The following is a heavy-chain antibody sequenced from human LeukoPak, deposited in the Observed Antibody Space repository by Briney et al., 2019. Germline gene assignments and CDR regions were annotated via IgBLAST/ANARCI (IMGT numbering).Heavy chain of an antibody. J-gene: IGHJ4*02. CDR3: AKERMVRGVILDY. Sequence: PGGSLRLSCAASGFAFSNYAMSWVRQAPGKGLEWVSAISGSGGNTYYADSVKGRFTISRDNSNNILYLQMNSLRAEDTAVYYCAKERMVRGVILDYWGQGTLVTVSS. V-gene: IGHV3-23*01. CDR2: ISGSGGNT. D-gene: IGHD3-10*01. CDR1: GFAFSNYA.